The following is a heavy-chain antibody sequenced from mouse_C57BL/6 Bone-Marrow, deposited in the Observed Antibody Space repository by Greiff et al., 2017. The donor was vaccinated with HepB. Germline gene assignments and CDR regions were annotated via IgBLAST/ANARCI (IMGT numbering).Heavy chain of an antibody. J-gene: IGHJ2*01. CDR3: ARAEHYGSSNYFDY. CDR2: ISDGGSYT. D-gene: IGHD1-1*01. Sequence: EVKLVESGGGLVKPGGSLKLSCAASGFTFSSYAMSWVRQTPEKRLEWVATISDGGSYTYYPDNVKGRFTISRDNAKNNLYLQMSHLKSEDTAMYYCARAEHYGSSNYFDYWGQGTTRTVSS. V-gene: IGHV5-4*03. CDR1: GFTFSSYA.